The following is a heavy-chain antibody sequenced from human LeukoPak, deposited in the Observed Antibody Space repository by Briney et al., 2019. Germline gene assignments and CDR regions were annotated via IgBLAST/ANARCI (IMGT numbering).Heavy chain of an antibody. Sequence: SETLSLTCNVSGGSIRSGPYYWGWIRQPPGKRLEWIGSIYYSGNTQYSPSLRSRVTVSVDTSKSEFSLKLSSVTAADTAVYYCARLSWPGRGSRFDPWGQGTLVTVSS. J-gene: IGHJ5*02. V-gene: IGHV4-39*07. D-gene: IGHD2/OR15-2a*01. CDR2: IYYSGNT. CDR3: ARLSWPGRGSRFDP. CDR1: GGSIRSGPYY.